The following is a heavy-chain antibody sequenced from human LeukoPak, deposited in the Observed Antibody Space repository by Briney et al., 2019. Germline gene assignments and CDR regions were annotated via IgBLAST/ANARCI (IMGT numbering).Heavy chain of an antibody. V-gene: IGHV3-43D*03. CDR2: ISWDGGST. J-gene: IGHJ6*03. CDR3: AKDIGQYYYYYMDV. Sequence: GGSLRLSCAASGFTFDDYAMHWVRQAPGKGLEWGSRISWDGGSTYYADSVKGRFTISRDNSKNSLYLQMNSLRAEDTALYYCAKDIGQYYYYYMDVWGKGTTVTVSS. CDR1: GFTFDDYA.